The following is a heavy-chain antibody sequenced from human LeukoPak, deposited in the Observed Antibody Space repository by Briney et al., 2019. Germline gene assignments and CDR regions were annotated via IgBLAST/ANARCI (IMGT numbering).Heavy chain of an antibody. CDR3: AKDRRGGSYYAATLDI. J-gene: IGHJ3*02. CDR2: IRYDGSNK. Sequence: PGGSLRLSCAASGFTFSSYGMHWVRQAPGKGLEWVAFIRYDGSNKYYADSVKGRFTISRDNSKNTLYLQMNSLRAEDTAVYYCAKDRRGGSYYAATLDIWGQGTMVTVSS. V-gene: IGHV3-30*02. CDR1: GFTFSSYG. D-gene: IGHD1-26*01.